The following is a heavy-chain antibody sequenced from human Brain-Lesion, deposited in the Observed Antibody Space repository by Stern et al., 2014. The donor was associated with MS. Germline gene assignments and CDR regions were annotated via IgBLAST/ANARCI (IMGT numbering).Heavy chain of an antibody. J-gene: IGHJ4*02. CDR3: ARFPASRPHVFDS. CDR2: SDHSGST. Sequence: QLQLQESGPGLVKPSGTLSLTCAVSGGSISSSNWWSWVRQSPGKGLEWIGESDHSGSTIYNPSLKSRVTVSVDKSKNRLSLNRRSGTAADTAVYFCARFPASRPHVFDSWGQGTLVTVSS. D-gene: IGHD6-13*01. CDR1: GGSISSSNW. V-gene: IGHV4-4*02.